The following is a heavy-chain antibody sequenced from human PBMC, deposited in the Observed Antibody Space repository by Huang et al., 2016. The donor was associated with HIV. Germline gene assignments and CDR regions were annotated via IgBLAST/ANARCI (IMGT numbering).Heavy chain of an antibody. CDR3: ARASWYEPRSWYFGL. V-gene: IGHV4-34*01. CDR2: NKDNGNT. CDR1: GGSVSGHS. J-gene: IGHJ2*01. D-gene: IGHD6-13*01. Sequence: QVQLQQWGAGLLKASETLSLTCAVYGGSVSGHSWSWIRQPPGKGMEWIAENKDNGNTNYSPSRKSGVTISVHTSRNQFSLKLNAVAAADAAVYYCARASWYEPRSWYFGLWGRGTLVTVSS.